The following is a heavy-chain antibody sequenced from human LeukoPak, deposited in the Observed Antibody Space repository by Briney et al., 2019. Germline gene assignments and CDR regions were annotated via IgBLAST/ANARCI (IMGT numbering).Heavy chain of an antibody. V-gene: IGHV5-51*01. J-gene: IGHJ6*02. CDR3: ARLVSSSTSPGYYGMDV. CDR2: IYPGDSDT. D-gene: IGHD2-2*01. CDR1: GYSFTGYW. Sequence: GESLKISCKGSGYSFTGYWIGWVRQMPGKGLEWMGIIYPGDSDTRYSPSFQGQVTISADKSISTAYLQWSSLKASDTAMYYCARLVSSSTSPGYYGMDVWGQGTTVTVSS.